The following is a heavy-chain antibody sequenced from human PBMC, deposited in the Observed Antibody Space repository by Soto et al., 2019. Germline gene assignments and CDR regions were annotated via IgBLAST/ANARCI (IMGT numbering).Heavy chain of an antibody. D-gene: IGHD3-10*01. CDR1: GFTFSSYA. J-gene: IGHJ6*02. CDR3: AKVADYYGSGSYYNIEDPLFMDV. V-gene: IGHV3-23*01. CDR2: ISGSGGST. Sequence: EVQLLESGGGLVQPGGSLRLSCAASGFTFSSYAMSWVRQAPGKGLEWVSAISGSGGSTYYADSVKGRFTISRDNSKNTLYLQMNSRRAEDTAVYYCAKVADYYGSGSYYNIEDPLFMDVWGQGTTVTVSS.